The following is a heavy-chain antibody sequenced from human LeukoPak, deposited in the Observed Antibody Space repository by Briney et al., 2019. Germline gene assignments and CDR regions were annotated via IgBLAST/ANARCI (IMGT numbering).Heavy chain of an antibody. CDR3: ARAASGFYDYYFDY. Sequence: GASVKVSCMPSGYTLTGYYIHWVRQAPGQGPEWMGWISPNSGGTKYALKFQGRVTMTRDTSITTAYMELRRLRPDDTALYYCARAASGFYDYYFDYWGQGTLVTVSS. V-gene: IGHV1-2*02. CDR2: ISPNSGGT. J-gene: IGHJ4*02. CDR1: GYTLTGYY. D-gene: IGHD5-12*01.